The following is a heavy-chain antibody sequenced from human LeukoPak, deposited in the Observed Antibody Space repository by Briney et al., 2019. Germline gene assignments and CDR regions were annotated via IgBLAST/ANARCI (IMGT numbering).Heavy chain of an antibody. J-gene: IGHJ1*01. V-gene: IGHV3-11*04. CDR2: ISSSGSTI. CDR1: GFTFSDYY. D-gene: IGHD6-6*01. CDR3: ARDERGEYSSSGDFQH. Sequence: GGSLRLSCAASGFTFSDYYMSWIRQAPGKGLEWVSYISSSGSTIYYADSVKGRFTISRDNAKNSLYLQMNSLRAEDTAVYYCARDERGEYSSSGDFQHWGQGTLVTVSS.